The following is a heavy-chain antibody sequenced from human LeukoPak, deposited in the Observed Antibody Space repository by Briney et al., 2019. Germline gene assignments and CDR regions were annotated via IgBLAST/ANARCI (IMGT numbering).Heavy chain of an antibody. CDR2: INSDASST. V-gene: IGHV3-74*01. CDR3: TRVRGYDFDF. J-gene: IGHJ4*02. CDR1: GFTFSSYW. Sequence: GGSLRLSCAASGFTFSSYWMHWVRQVPGKGLVWVSRINSDASSTNYADSVKGRFTISRDNAKNTLYLQVNSLRAEDTAVYYCTRVRGYDFDFWGQGTLVTVSS. D-gene: IGHD5-12*01.